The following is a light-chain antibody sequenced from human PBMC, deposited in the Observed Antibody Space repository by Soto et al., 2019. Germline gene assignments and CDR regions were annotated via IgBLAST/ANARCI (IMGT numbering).Light chain of an antibody. CDR3: QQSYSSPPT. Sequence: DIQMPQSPSSLSASVGATVTITCGASQSISNHLNWYQQKPGKAPKLLIFAASSLQSGVPSRFSGSRSGPDFTLTISSLQPEDFATYYCQQSYSSPPTFGQGTKVDIK. V-gene: IGKV1-39*01. CDR2: AAS. CDR1: QSISNH. J-gene: IGKJ1*01.